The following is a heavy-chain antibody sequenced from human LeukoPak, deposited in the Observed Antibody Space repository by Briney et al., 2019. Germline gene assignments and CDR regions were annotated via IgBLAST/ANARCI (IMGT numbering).Heavy chain of an antibody. J-gene: IGHJ4*02. CDR1: GFTFSSYA. V-gene: IGHV3-64*01. CDR3: ARAPCIAAAGTCYFDY. Sequence: GGSLRLSCAASGFTFSSYAMHWVRQAPGKGLEYVSAISSNGGSTYYANSVKGRFTISRDNSRNTLYLQMGSLRAEDMAVYYCARAPCIAAAGTCYFDYWGQGTLVTVSS. CDR2: ISSNGGST. D-gene: IGHD6-13*01.